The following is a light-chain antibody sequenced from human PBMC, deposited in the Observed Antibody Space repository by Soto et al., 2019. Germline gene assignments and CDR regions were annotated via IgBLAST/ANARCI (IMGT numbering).Light chain of an antibody. J-gene: IGKJ4*01. V-gene: IGKV3-11*01. CDR1: ESVSTY. CDR3: QHRTNWPA. Sequence: EIVLTQSPATLSLSPGERATLSCRATESVSTYLAWYQQKPGQAPRLLIWDASSRATGIPARFSGSGSGTEFTLTISSLEPEDFAVYYCQHRTNWPAFGGGTKVDIK. CDR2: DAS.